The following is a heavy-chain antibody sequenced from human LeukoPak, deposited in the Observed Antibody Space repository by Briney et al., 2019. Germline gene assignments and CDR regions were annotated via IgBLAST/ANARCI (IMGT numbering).Heavy chain of an antibody. V-gene: IGHV1-18*01. D-gene: IGHD3-10*01. CDR2: ISAYNGNT. CDR1: GYTFTSYG. Sequence: ASVKVSCKASGYTFTSYGISWVRQAPGQGLEWMGWISAYNGNTNYAQKLQGRVTMTTDTSTSTAYMELRSLRSDDTAVYYCASLPIYYGSGRIDYWGQGTLVTVSS. CDR3: ASLPIYYGSGRIDY. J-gene: IGHJ4*02.